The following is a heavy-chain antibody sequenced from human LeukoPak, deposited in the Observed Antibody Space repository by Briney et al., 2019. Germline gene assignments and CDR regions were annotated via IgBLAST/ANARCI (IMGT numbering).Heavy chain of an antibody. D-gene: IGHD1-26*01. J-gene: IGHJ4*02. V-gene: IGHV3-33*06. CDR3: VKPTSGSGSFLLDL. CDR1: GFSFSNYG. Sequence: GRSLRLSCSASGFSFSNYGMHWVRQAPGKGLQWVAVIWDDGSSKYYADSVKGRFTISRDNSKNTLYLQMNSLRVEDTAVYYCVKPTSGSGSFLLDLWGQGTLVTVSS. CDR2: IWDDGSSK.